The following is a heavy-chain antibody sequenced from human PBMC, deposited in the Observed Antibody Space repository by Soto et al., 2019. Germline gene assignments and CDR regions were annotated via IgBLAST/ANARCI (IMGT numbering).Heavy chain of an antibody. CDR2: IYSGGST. Sequence: GGSLRLSSAASGFTVSSNYMGWVRQAPGKGLEWVSVIYSGGSTYYADSVKGRFTISRDNSKNTLYLQMNSLRAEDTAVYYCARVAKGWYFDLWGRGTLVTVSS. CDR3: ARVAKGWYFDL. CDR1: GFTVSSNY. J-gene: IGHJ2*01. V-gene: IGHV3-53*01.